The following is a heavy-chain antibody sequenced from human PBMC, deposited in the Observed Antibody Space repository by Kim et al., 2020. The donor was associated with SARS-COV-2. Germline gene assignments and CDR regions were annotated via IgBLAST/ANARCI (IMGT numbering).Heavy chain of an antibody. CDR3: ARLDSHISGYHWFDP. D-gene: IGHD5-18*01. J-gene: IGHJ5*02. Sequence: SETLSLTCAVSGVSFTNYYWTWVRQAPGKGLEWIGEIYYNGGTNYNPFLRSRVTLFIDRSKNQFSLELTGVTAADTAIYYCARLDSHISGYHWFDPWGQGTLSPSPQ. CDR2: IYYNGGT. CDR1: GVSFTNYY. V-gene: IGHV4-34*01.